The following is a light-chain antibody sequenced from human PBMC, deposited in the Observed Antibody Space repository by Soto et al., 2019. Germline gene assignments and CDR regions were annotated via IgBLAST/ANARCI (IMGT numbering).Light chain of an antibody. CDR2: GAS. CDR1: QSVTSN. Sequence: TQSPATLSVSPGERATLSCRASQSVTSNIAWYQQKPGQAPRLLIYGASTRATGIPARFSGSGSGTEFPLPTSSLQSEDSAVYYCQQYNAWPPLTFGGGTKVEIK. J-gene: IGKJ4*01. CDR3: QQYNAWPPLT. V-gene: IGKV3-15*01.